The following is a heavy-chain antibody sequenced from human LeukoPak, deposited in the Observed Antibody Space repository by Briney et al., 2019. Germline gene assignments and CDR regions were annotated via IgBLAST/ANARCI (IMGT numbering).Heavy chain of an antibody. CDR1: GGSFSSYY. Sequence: SETLSLTCAVYGGSFSSYYWSWIRQPPGKGLEWIGEINHSGSTNYNPSLKSRVTISVDTSKNQFSLKLSSVTAADTAVYYCARVVSGSYRLDYWGQGTLVTVSS. V-gene: IGHV4-34*01. J-gene: IGHJ4*02. CDR2: INHSGST. D-gene: IGHD1-26*01. CDR3: ARVVSGSYRLDY.